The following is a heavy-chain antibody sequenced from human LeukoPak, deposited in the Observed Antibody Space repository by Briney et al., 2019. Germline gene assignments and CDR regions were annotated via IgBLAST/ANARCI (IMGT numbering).Heavy chain of an antibody. J-gene: IGHJ6*02. Sequence: GGSLRLSCAASGFTFSSYGMHWVRQAPGKGLEWVAVISYDGSNKYYADSVKGRFTISRDNSKNTLYLQMNGLKTEDTAVYYCTRHSDKYCSGANCYVNNFYGLDVWGRGTTVTVSS. CDR3: TRHSDKYCSGANCYVNNFYGLDV. V-gene: IGHV3-30*03. CDR2: ISYDGSNK. CDR1: GFTFSSYG. D-gene: IGHD2-15*01.